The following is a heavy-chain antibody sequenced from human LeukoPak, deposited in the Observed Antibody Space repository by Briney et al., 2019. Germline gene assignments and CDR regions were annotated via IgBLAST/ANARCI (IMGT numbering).Heavy chain of an antibody. CDR3: ARDLTTVTTERGGGYMDV. J-gene: IGHJ6*03. Sequence: ASVRVSCKASGYTFTGYYMHWVRQAPGQGLEWMGWINPNSGGTNYAQKFQGRVTMTRDTSISTAYMELSRLRSDDTAVYYCARDLTTVTTERGGGYMDVWGKGTTVTVSS. V-gene: IGHV1-2*02. CDR1: GYTFTGYY. D-gene: IGHD4-17*01. CDR2: INPNSGGT.